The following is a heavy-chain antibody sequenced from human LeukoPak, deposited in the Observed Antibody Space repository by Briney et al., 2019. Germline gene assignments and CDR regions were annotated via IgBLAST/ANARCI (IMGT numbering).Heavy chain of an antibody. V-gene: IGHV5-10-1*01. CDR2: IDPSDSYT. CDR3: ARLNWSYDYYYYGMDV. CDR1: GYSFTSYW. D-gene: IGHD1-7*01. J-gene: IGHJ6*02. Sequence: GESLEISCKGSGYSFTSYWISWVRQMPGKGLEWMGRIDPSDSYTNYSPSFQGHVTISADKSISTAYLQWSSLKASDTAMYYCARLNWSYDYYYYGMDVWGQGTTVTVSS.